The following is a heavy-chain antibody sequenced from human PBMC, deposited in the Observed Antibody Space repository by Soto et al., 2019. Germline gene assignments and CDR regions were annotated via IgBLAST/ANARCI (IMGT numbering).Heavy chain of an antibody. CDR2: MNPTSGNT. V-gene: IGHV1-8*01. D-gene: IGHD2-15*01. Sequence: QVQLVQSGAEVTKPGASVKVSCRASGYTFSNYDINWVRPATGQGLEWMGWMNPTSGNTGYVQKFQGRFTMIMNTSISTAYLELSSLRPEDTAVYSCARGRSNTAWAWFDMWGQGTMLTVAS. J-gene: IGHJ3*02. CDR3: ARGRSNTAWAWFDM. CDR1: GYTFSNYD.